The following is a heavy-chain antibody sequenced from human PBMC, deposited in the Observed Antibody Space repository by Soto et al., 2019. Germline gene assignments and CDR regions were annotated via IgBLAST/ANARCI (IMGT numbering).Heavy chain of an antibody. V-gene: IGHV1-3*01. J-gene: IGHJ4*01. D-gene: IGHD2-21*02. Sequence: QETGKRLEWMGWINAGNGNTKYSQKFQGRVTITRDTSASTAYMELSSLRSEDTAVYYCARSIVVVTALDYWGHGTLVTVSS. CDR2: INAGNGNT. CDR3: ARSIVVVTALDY.